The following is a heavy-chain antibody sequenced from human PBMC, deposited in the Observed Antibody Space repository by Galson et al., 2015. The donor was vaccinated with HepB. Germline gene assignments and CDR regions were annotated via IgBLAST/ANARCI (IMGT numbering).Heavy chain of an antibody. CDR2: ISYDGSDK. CDR1: GFTFANYG. V-gene: IGHV3-30*03. J-gene: IGHJ4*02. Sequence: SLRFSCAASGFTFANYGLHWVRQAPGKGLEWVAIISYDGSDKKCADSVKDRFTVSRDNSKNTLYLQLHSVRTEDTAVYYCAREDNWNYWVYWGQGTLVTVSS. CDR3: AREDNWNYWVY. D-gene: IGHD1-7*01.